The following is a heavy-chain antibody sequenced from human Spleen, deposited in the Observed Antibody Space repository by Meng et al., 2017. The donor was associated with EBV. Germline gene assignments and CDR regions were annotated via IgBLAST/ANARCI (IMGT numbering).Heavy chain of an antibody. D-gene: IGHD2-21*01. J-gene: IGHJ4*01. CDR3: ASPGFCGVDCYPRDFDY. V-gene: IGHV1-69*01. Sequence: VAAGVGVTKPGSSVEVRCKASEGNLISYINWVRQAPGQGLEWMGGIIPISYTASYTQKFQGRVTIIADESTNTAYMELTSLTSEDTAVYYCASPGFCGVDCYPRDFDYWGQGTLVTVSS. CDR1: EGNLISY. CDR2: IIPISYTA.